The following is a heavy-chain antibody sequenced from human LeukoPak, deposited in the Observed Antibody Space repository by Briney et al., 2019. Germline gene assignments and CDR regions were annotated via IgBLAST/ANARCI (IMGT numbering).Heavy chain of an antibody. J-gene: IGHJ4*02. V-gene: IGHV3-23*01. CDR2: ISGSAGST. Sequence: GRSLRLSCAASGFTFSSYAMTWVRQAPGKGLEWVSAISGSAGSTYYADSVKGRFTISRDNSKNTLYLQMNSLRAEDTAVYYCAKVQYYYDSSGPPDYWGQGTLVTVSS. D-gene: IGHD3-22*01. CDR3: AKVQYYYDSSGPPDY. CDR1: GFTFSSYA.